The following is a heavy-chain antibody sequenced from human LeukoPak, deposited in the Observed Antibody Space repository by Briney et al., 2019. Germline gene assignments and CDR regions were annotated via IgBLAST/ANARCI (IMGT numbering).Heavy chain of an antibody. CDR1: GGSFSGYY. Sequence: PSETLSLTCAVYGGSFSGYYWSWIRQPPGKGLEWIGEINHSGSTNYNPSLKSRVTISVDTSKNQFSLKLSSVTAADTAVYYCARAGYGDYGGWFDPWGQGTLVTVSS. D-gene: IGHD4-17*01. CDR3: ARAGYGDYGGWFDP. CDR2: INHSGST. J-gene: IGHJ5*02. V-gene: IGHV4-34*01.